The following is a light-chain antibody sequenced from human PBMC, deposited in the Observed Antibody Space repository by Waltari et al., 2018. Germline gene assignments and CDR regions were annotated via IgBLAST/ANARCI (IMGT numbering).Light chain of an antibody. CDR1: SGNIASNF. V-gene: IGLV6-57*03. Sequence: KFMLTQPHSVSESPGKTVTISCTRSSGNIASNFVQWYQQRPGSAPRSLIKADNQRLSGVPARVAGSIDTSSNSSSLTVSGLRTEDEADYYCQSYDGCNQWVFGGGTKLTVL. CDR3: QSYDGCNQWV. CDR2: ADN. J-gene: IGLJ3*02.